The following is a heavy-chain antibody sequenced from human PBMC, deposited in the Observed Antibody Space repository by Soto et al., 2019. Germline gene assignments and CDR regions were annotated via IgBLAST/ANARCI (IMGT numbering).Heavy chain of an antibody. Sequence: VGSRRLSFAASGFTFSGFSMNWVRQAPGKGLEWGSSVTSSPSSMFYADSVKGRFTISRDDAKDSLFLQMNSLRADDTAVYYCAREADFASSGYVLDYWGLGTLVTVSS. D-gene: IGHD3-22*01. V-gene: IGHV3-21*01. CDR1: GFTFSGFS. CDR3: AREADFASSGYVLDY. J-gene: IGHJ4*02. CDR2: VTSSPSSM.